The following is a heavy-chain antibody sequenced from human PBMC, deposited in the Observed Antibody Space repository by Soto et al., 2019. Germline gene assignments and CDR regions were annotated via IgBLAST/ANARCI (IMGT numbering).Heavy chain of an antibody. CDR3: VGVRRDGYNY. V-gene: IGHV3-74*01. J-gene: IGHJ1*01. CDR2: INSDGSTR. Sequence: EVQLVESGGGLVQPGGSLRLSCAASGFSFNNYWMFWVRQPPGKGLMWVSHINSDGSTRTYADSVKGRFTISRDNAKNTLNLQMNSLGAEDTALYYCVGVRRDGYNYWGQGTLVIVSS. CDR1: GFSFNNYW. D-gene: IGHD5-12*01.